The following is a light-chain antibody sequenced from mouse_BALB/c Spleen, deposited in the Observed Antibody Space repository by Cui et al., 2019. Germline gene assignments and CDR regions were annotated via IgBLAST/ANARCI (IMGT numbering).Light chain of an antibody. CDR2: YAS. V-gene: IGKV5-48*01. J-gene: IGKJ4*01. Sequence: LTQSHAILIVSLGERVIITCSATQSISTSIHWYQQKTNGSPRLLIKYASESFSGVPSRFSGSRSGTDFTLSINSMESEDNADYYCQQSNSWPFTFGSGTNLEIK. CDR3: QQSNSWPFT. CDR1: QSISTS.